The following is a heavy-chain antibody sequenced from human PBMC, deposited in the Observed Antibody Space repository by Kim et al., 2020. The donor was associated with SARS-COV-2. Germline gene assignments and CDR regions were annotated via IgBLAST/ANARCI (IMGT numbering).Heavy chain of an antibody. Sequence: GGCLRLSCAASGFTFSNYAMHWVRQAPGKGLEWVALISYDGSKKYYADSVKGRFTISRDNSKNTLYLQMNSLRAEDTAVYYCAREPRGSGSYYIPFSPFDYWGQGTLVTVSS. V-gene: IGHV3-30-3*01. CDR3: AREPRGSGSYYIPFSPFDY. CDR2: ISYDGSKK. CDR1: GFTFSNYA. D-gene: IGHD3-10*01. J-gene: IGHJ4*02.